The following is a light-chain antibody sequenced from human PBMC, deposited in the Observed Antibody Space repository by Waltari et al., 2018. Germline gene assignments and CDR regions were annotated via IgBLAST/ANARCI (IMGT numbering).Light chain of an antibody. V-gene: IGLV4-69*01. CDR3: QTGGHGTWV. J-gene: IGLJ3*02. CDR2: VNSDGSH. CDR1: SGHSRHV. Sequence: QLVLTQSPSASAPLGASVRLTCTLSSGHSRHVIAWHQQQPEKGPRYLMRVNSDGSHSKGDEIPDRFSGSSSGAERYLTISSLQSEDEADYYCQTGGHGTWVFGGGTKLTVL.